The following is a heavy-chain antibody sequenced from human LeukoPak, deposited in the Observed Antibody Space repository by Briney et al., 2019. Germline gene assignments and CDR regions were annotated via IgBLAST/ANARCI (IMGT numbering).Heavy chain of an antibody. D-gene: IGHD2-15*01. V-gene: IGHV1-2*02. CDR2: INPNSGGT. J-gene: IGHJ4*02. Sequence: GASVKVSCKASGYTFTDYYVHWVRQAPGQGLEWMGWINPNSGGTNFAQNFQGRVTMTRDTSISTAYMELTRLTSDDTAVYYCARGATSDCSGGSCYVHFDYWGQGTLVTVSS. CDR3: ARGATSDCSGGSCYVHFDY. CDR1: GYTFTDYY.